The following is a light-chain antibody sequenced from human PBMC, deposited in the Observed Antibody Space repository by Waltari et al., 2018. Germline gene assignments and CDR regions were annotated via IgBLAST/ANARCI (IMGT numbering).Light chain of an antibody. V-gene: IGLV2-18*02. Sequence: QSALTQPPSVSGSPGQSVTISCPGTSSDVRSYNRVSCYQQPPGTAPKLIIYDVSSRPSGVPDRFSASKSGNTASLTISVLQAEDEADYYCSSYTSSSTVVFGGGTKLTVL. CDR3: SSYTSSSTVV. CDR2: DVS. J-gene: IGLJ2*01. CDR1: SSDVRSYNR.